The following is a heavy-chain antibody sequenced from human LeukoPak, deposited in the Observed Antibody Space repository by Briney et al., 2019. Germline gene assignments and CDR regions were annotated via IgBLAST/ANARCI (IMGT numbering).Heavy chain of an antibody. CDR3: ARSAQGWSGFSWFDP. D-gene: IGHD2-15*01. J-gene: IGHJ5*02. Sequence: SETLSLTCAVYGGSFSGYYWSWIRQPPGKGLEWIGEINHSGSTNYNPSLKSRVTISVETSKNQFSLKLSSVTAADTAVYYCARSAQGWSGFSWFDPWGQGTLVTVSS. CDR1: GGSFSGYY. CDR2: INHSGST. V-gene: IGHV4-34*01.